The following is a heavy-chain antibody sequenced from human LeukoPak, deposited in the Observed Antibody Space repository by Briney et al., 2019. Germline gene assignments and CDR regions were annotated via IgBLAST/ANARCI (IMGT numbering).Heavy chain of an antibody. Sequence: KTSETLSLTCAVYGGSFSGYYWSWIRQPPGKGLEWIGEINHSGSTNYNPSLKSRVTISVDTSKNQFSLKLSSVTAADTAVYYCAIIPRYYDFWSGYRPGSGMDVWGQGTTVTVSS. CDR2: INHSGST. V-gene: IGHV4-34*01. CDR1: GGSFSGYY. J-gene: IGHJ6*02. D-gene: IGHD3-3*01. CDR3: AIIPRYYDFWSGYRPGSGMDV.